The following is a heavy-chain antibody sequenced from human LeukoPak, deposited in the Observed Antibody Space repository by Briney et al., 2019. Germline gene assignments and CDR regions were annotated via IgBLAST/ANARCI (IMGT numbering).Heavy chain of an antibody. CDR1: GYTFTSYG. CDR3: ARVNLRFLEWPPGY. V-gene: IGHV1-18*01. J-gene: IGHJ4*02. CDR2: ISAYNGNT. D-gene: IGHD3-3*01. Sequence: ASVKVSCKASGYTFTSYGISWVRQAPGQGLEWMGWISAYNGNTNYAQKLQGRVTMTTDTSTSTAYMELRSLRSDDTAVYYCARVNLRFLEWPPGYWGQATLVTVPS.